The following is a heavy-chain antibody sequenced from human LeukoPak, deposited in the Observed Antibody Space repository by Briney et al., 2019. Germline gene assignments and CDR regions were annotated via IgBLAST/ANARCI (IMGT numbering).Heavy chain of an antibody. V-gene: IGHV3-53*01. CDR1: GFTVSSNF. CDR3: ASYFGRS. D-gene: IGHD3-10*01. J-gene: IGHJ5*02. CDR2: IYSGGTI. Sequence: PGGSLRLSCAASGFTVSSNFMMWVRQAPGKGLEWASFIYSGGTIYYADSVKGRFTISRDNSKNTLYLQMNNLRAEDTAVYYCASYFGRSWGQGTLVTVSS.